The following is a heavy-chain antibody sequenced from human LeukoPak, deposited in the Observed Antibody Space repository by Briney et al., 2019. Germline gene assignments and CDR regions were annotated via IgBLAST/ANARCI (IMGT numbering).Heavy chain of an antibody. Sequence: SETLSLTCTVSGGSISSYYWSWIRQPPGKGLEWIGEINHSGSTNYNPSLKSRVTISVDTSKNQFSLKLSSVTAADTAVYYCARVAGRRDIVVVPAAIRYYFDYWGQGTLVTVSS. CDR1: GGSISSYY. J-gene: IGHJ4*02. V-gene: IGHV4-34*01. D-gene: IGHD2-2*01. CDR3: ARVAGRRDIVVVPAAIRYYFDY. CDR2: INHSGST.